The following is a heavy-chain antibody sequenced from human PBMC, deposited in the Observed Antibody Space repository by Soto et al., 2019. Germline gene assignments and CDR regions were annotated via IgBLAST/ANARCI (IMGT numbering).Heavy chain of an antibody. D-gene: IGHD2-15*01. CDR1: GFTFRSYS. J-gene: IGHJ6*02. V-gene: IGHV3-48*02. CDR3: AREGWPLLQTGMDV. CDR2: ISSSNRTI. Sequence: RLSCAASGFTFRSYSMNWVRQAPGKGLEWVSYISSSNRTINYADSVKGRFIISRDNAKNSLYLQMHSLRDEDTAVYYCAREGWPLLQTGMDVCGQGTTVTVSS.